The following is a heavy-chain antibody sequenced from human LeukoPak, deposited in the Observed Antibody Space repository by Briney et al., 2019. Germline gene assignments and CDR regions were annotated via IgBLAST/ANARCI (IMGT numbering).Heavy chain of an antibody. D-gene: IGHD3-10*01. Sequence: PGGSLRLSCAASGFTFSSYAMHWVRQAPGKWLEWVAVISYDGSNKYYADSVKGRFTISRDNSKNTLYLQMNSLRAEDTAVYYCARGPEPKKNAMVRGAYPYYFDYWGQGTLVTVSS. J-gene: IGHJ4*02. CDR3: ARGPEPKKNAMVRGAYPYYFDY. CDR1: GFTFSSYA. V-gene: IGHV3-30*04. CDR2: ISYDGSNK.